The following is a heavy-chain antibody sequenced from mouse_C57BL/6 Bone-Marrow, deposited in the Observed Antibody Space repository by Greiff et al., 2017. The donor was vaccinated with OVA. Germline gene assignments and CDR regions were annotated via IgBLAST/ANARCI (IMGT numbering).Heavy chain of an antibody. CDR2: ISSGGSYT. J-gene: IGHJ2*01. D-gene: IGHD1-1*01. V-gene: IGHV5-6*01. CDR3: ARHYYGSSYY. CDR1: GFTFSSYG. Sequence: EVKLMESGGDLVKPGGSLTLSCAASGFTFSSYGMSWVRQTPDKRLEWVATISSGGSYTYSPDSVKGRFTISRDKAKNTLYLQMSRLKSEDTAMYYCARHYYGSSYYWGQGTTLTVSS.